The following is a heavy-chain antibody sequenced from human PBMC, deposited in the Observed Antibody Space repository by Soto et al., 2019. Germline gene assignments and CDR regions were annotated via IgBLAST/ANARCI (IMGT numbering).Heavy chain of an antibody. J-gene: IGHJ4*02. CDR1: GFTFSSYA. V-gene: IGHV3-23*01. Sequence: GGSLRLSCAASGFTFSSYAMSWVRQAPGKGLEWVSAISGSGGSTYYADSVKGRFTISRDNSKNTLYLQMNSLRAEDTAVYYCAKVEAVAGTMGCLDYWGQGTLVTVSS. D-gene: IGHD6-19*01. CDR2: ISGSGGST. CDR3: AKVEAVAGTMGCLDY.